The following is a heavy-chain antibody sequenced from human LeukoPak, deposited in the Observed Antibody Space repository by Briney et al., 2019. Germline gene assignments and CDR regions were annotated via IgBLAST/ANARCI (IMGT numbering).Heavy chain of an antibody. J-gene: IGHJ3*02. CDR3: AGGRIAVAGTGAFDI. CDR1: GGSISSGSYY. D-gene: IGHD6-19*01. CDR2: IYTSGST. V-gene: IGHV4-61*02. Sequence: SETLSLTCTVSGGSISSGSYYWSCIRQPAGKGLEWIGRIYTSGSTNYNPSLKSRVTISVDTSKNQFSLKLSSVTAADTAVYYCAGGRIAVAGTGAFDIWGQGTMVTVSS.